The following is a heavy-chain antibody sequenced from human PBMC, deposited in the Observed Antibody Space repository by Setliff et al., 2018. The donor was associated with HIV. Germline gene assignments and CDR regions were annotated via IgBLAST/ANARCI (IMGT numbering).Heavy chain of an antibody. J-gene: IGHJ1*01. CDR3: ARDSGPYHDYVWGTYRPIYFQH. V-gene: IGHV3-7*01. CDR2: IKDDGSEK. CDR1: GFNFSIYS. D-gene: IGHD3-16*02. Sequence: PGESLKISCAASGFNFSIYSMNWVRQAPGKGLEWVASIKDDGSEKYHVDSVTGRFTISRDNARNSVYLQMNSLRAEDTAVYYCARDSGPYHDYVWGTYRPIYFQHWGQGTLVTVSS.